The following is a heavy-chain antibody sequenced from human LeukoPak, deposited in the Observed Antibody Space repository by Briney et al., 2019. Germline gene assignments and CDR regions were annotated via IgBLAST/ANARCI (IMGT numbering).Heavy chain of an antibody. J-gene: IGHJ4*02. CDR2: IYYSGST. D-gene: IGHD3-10*01. CDR3: ARAQGETYYYGSGSYVYYFDY. V-gene: IGHV4-59*01. CDR1: GGSISSYY. Sequence: PSETLSLTCTVSGGSISSYYWSWLRQPPGKGLEWIGYIYYSGSTNYNPSLKSRVTISVDTSKNQFSLKLSSVTAADTAVYYCARAQGETYYYGSGSYVYYFDYWGQGTLVTVSS.